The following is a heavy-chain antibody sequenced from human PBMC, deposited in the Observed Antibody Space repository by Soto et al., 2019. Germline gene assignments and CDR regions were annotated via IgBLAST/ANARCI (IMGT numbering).Heavy chain of an antibody. CDR3: THCEGIVRPIMYFD. D-gene: IGHD1-26*01. Sequence: SVKVSCKVSGYTLTDSSIHWVRQGPGKGLEWMGGFDREDGETIYAQKFQGRVTMTEDTSTDTAYMELSSLTSEDTAVYFCTHCEGIVRPIMYFD. J-gene: IGHJ4*01. CDR1: GYTLTDSS. V-gene: IGHV1-24*01. CDR2: FDREDGET.